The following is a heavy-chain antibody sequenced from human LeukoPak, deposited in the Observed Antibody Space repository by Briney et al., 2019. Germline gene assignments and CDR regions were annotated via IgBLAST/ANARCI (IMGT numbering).Heavy chain of an antibody. D-gene: IGHD3-9*01. Sequence: GGSLRLSCAASGFTFSSYAMHWVRQAPGKGLEWVAVISYDGSNKYYADSVKGRFTISRDNSKNTLYLQMNSLRAEDTAVYYCARGRVDILTGSNWFDPWGQGTLVTVSS. CDR2: ISYDGSNK. J-gene: IGHJ5*02. V-gene: IGHV3-30-3*01. CDR1: GFTFSSYA. CDR3: ARGRVDILTGSNWFDP.